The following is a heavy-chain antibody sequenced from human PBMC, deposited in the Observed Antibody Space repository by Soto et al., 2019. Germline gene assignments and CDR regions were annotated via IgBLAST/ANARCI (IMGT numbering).Heavy chain of an antibody. D-gene: IGHD1-1*01. Sequence: PGGPLSLSCAASGFTFSNYWMSWVRQAPGKGLEWVAIIKQDGSDKYYVDSVKGRFTISRDNAKNSLYPQMNSLRTEDAAVYYCARNRDDAFDYWGRGTLVTVSS. J-gene: IGHJ4*02. CDR2: IKQDGSDK. CDR1: GFTFSNYW. CDR3: ARNRDDAFDY. V-gene: IGHV3-7*01.